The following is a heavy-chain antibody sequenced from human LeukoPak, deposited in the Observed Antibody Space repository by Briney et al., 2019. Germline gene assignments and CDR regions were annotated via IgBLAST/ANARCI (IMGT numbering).Heavy chain of an antibody. CDR1: GYTFTSYY. J-gene: IGHJ5*02. Sequence: ASVKVSCKASGYTFTSYYMHWVRQAPGQGLEWMGIINPSGGSTSYAQKFQGRVTMTRDTSTSTVYMELCSLRSEDTVVYYCARVHRIAARPGWFDPWGQGTLVTVSS. D-gene: IGHD6-6*01. CDR2: INPSGGST. V-gene: IGHV1-46*01. CDR3: ARVHRIAARPGWFDP.